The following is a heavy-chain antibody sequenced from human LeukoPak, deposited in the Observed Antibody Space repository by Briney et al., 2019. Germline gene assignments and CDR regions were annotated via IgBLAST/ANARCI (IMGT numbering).Heavy chain of an antibody. D-gene: IGHD3-10*01. Sequence: PGRSLRLSCAASGFTFSSYGMHWVRQAPGKGLEWVAVISYDGSNKYYADSVKGRFTISRDNSKNTLYLQMNSLRAEDTAVYYCAKAVGYYGSGNPVDYWGQGTLVTASS. CDR3: AKAVGYYGSGNPVDY. CDR1: GFTFSSYG. V-gene: IGHV3-30*18. J-gene: IGHJ4*02. CDR2: ISYDGSNK.